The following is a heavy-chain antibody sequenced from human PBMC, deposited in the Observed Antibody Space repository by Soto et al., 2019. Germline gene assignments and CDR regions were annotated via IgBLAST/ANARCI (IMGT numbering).Heavy chain of an antibody. V-gene: IGHV4-59*01. J-gene: IGHJ5*02. CDR2: VYYSGST. D-gene: IGHD3-10*01. Sequence: PSETLSLTCTVSGGSISGYFRSWIRQPPGRGLEWIGYVYYSGSTTYNPSLKGRVSMSVDTSKNQFSLKLSSVTAADTAVYYCTRDYESGSYRNWFDPWGQGTLVTVSS. CDR1: GGSISGYF. CDR3: TRDYESGSYRNWFDP.